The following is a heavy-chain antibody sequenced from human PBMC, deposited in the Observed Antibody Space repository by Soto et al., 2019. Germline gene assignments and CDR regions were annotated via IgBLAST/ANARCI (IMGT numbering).Heavy chain of an antibody. V-gene: IGHV3-11*01. CDR1: GFTFSDYY. CDR3: ARDLDTAMVTMPDGMDV. D-gene: IGHD5-18*01. J-gene: IGHJ6*02. CDR2: ISSSGSTI. Sequence: GGSLRLSCAASGFTFSDYYMSWIRQAPGKGLEWVSYISSSGSTIYYADSVKGRFTISRDNAKNSLYLQMNSLRAEDTAVYYCARDLDTAMVTMPDGMDVWGQGTRSPSP.